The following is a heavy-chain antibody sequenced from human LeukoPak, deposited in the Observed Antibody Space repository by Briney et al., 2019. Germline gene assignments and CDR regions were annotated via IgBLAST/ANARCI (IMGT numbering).Heavy chain of an antibody. D-gene: IGHD3-22*01. V-gene: IGHV1-46*01. CDR3: ARDPSYDSSGYYYGDGY. CDR2: INPSGGST. J-gene: IGHJ4*02. CDR1: GYTFTNYY. Sequence: ASVKVSCKASGYTFTNYYMHWVRQAPGQGLEWMGIINPSGGSTSYVQKFQGRVTMTRDTSTSTVYMELSSLRSEDTAVYFCARDPSYDSSGYYYGDGYWGQGTLVTVSS.